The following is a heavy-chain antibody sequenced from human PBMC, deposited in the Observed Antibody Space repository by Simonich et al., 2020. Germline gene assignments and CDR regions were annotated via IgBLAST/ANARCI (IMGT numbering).Heavy chain of an antibody. CDR1: GFTFSSSS. CDR3: ARWIAVAGTGAYGMDV. V-gene: IGHV3-21*01. Sequence: EVQLVESGGGLVTPGGSLRLSCAASGFTFSSSSMNWVRQAPGKRLEWVSSISSSRSYIYYADSGKGRFTISRDNAKDSLYLQMNSLRAEDTAVYYCARWIAVAGTGAYGMDVWGQGTTVTVSS. CDR2: ISSSRSYI. D-gene: IGHD6-19*01. J-gene: IGHJ6*02.